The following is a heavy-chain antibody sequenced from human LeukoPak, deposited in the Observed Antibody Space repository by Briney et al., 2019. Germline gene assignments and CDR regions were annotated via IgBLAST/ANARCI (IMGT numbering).Heavy chain of an antibody. J-gene: IGHJ2*01. D-gene: IGHD1-26*01. V-gene: IGHV5-51*01. CDR2: IYPDDSET. CDR3: ARGEMGPTYWFFDL. Sequence: GESLKISCRASGYDFSDYRFGWVRQMPGKGLEWMGIIYPDDSETKYSPSFQGRVTFSVDKSISTAYLHYTTLKTSDTAIFYCARGEMGPTYWFFDLWGRGSLVTVSS. CDR1: GYDFSDYR.